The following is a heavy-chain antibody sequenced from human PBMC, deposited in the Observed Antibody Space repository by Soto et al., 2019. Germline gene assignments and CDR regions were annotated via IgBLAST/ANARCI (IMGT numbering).Heavy chain of an antibody. CDR3: AKCRLYCTNGVCYYYYGMDV. D-gene: IGHD2-8*01. V-gene: IGHV3-23*01. CDR1: GFTFSSYA. J-gene: IGHJ6*02. CDR2: ISGSGGST. Sequence: PGGSLRLSCAASGFTFSSYAMSWVRQAPGKGLEWVSAISGSGGSTYYADSVKGRFTISRDNSKNTLYLQMNSLRAEDTAVYYCAKCRLYCTNGVCYYYYGMDVWGQGTTVTVSS.